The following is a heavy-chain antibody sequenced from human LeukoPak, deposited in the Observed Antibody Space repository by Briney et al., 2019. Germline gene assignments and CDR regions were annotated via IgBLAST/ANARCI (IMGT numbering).Heavy chain of an antibody. V-gene: IGHV3-13*01. CDR1: GFTLGSHD. CDR3: VREARGYHYTYFDY. CDR2: VSSGFHA. D-gene: IGHD5-18*01. J-gene: IGHJ4*02. Sequence: GGSLRLSRTASGFTLGSHDMHWVRQIPGQGLEWVAAVSSGFHAFFADSVQGRFTVSREGARNSLYLQMNSLRAGDTAVYYCVREARGYHYTYFDYWGQGTLVTVSS.